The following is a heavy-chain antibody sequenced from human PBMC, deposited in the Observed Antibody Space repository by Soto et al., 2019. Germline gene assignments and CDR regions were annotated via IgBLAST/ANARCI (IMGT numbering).Heavy chain of an antibody. CDR2: VNHSGST. CDR3: ARGWSGLVIIRFDP. D-gene: IGHD3-9*01. Sequence: SETLSLTCAVYGGSFSGYYWSWIRQPPGKGLEWIGEVNHSGSTNYNPYLRSRVTISVDTSKNQFSLKLSSVTAADTAVYYCARGWSGLVIIRFDPWGQGTLVTVSS. J-gene: IGHJ5*02. CDR1: GGSFSGYY. V-gene: IGHV4-34*01.